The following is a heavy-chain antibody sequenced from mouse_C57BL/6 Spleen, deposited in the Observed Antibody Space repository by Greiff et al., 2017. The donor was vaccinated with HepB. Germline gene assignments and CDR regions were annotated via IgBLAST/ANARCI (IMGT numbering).Heavy chain of an antibody. CDR2: IYPGNSDT. D-gene: IGHD2-3*01. J-gene: IGHJ2*01. CDR3: TRSRDGSVYYFDY. Sequence: VHVKQSGTVLARPGASVKMSCKTSGYTFTSYWMHWVKQRPGQGLEWIGAIYPGNSDTSYNQKFKGKAKLTAVTSASTAYMELSSLTNEDSAVYYCTRSRDGSVYYFDYWGQGTTLTVSS. CDR1: GYTFTSYW. V-gene: IGHV1-5*01.